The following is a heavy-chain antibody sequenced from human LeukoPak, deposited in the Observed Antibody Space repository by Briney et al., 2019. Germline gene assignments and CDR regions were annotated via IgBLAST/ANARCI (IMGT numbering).Heavy chain of an antibody. CDR1: GYTFTDYY. CDR2: INPDNGGT. V-gene: IGHV1-2*02. CDR3: TREARVGNWFDP. D-gene: IGHD2-2*01. J-gene: IGHJ5*02. Sequence: GASVKVSCRASGYTFTDYYIHWVRQAPGQGLEGMGWINPDNGGTNYAQKFQGRATMTRDTSIRTVYMDLSRLRSDDTAVFYCTREARVGNWFDPWGQGTQVTVSS.